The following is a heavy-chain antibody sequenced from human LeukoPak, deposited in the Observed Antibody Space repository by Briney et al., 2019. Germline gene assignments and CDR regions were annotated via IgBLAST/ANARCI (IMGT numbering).Heavy chain of an antibody. CDR3: AKAPVTSCRGAFCYPFDY. CDR1: GFTFSSYC. Sequence: GGSLRLSCATSGFTFSSYCMSWVRQAPGKGLDWVSRIRSSGDGRYYAASVRGRFTLSRDTSRSTLYLQMNSLRAEDAAVYYCAKAPVTSCRGAFCYPFDYWGEGTLVNVSS. J-gene: IGHJ4*02. CDR2: IRSSGDGR. V-gene: IGHV3-23*01. D-gene: IGHD2-15*01.